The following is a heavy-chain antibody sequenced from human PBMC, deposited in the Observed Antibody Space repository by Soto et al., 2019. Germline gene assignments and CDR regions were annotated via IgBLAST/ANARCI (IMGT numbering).Heavy chain of an antibody. D-gene: IGHD1-26*01. V-gene: IGHV3-23*01. J-gene: IGHJ4*01. CDR2: ITFRGDYT. CDR3: ATSSSVGVFDS. Sequence: EVQLLESGGCLVQPGGSLRLSCAASGFTFSSLAMSWVRQAPGKGLAWLAAITFRGDYTYYADSVKGRFSLSKGKSRDRLDLGINTLQVGDTALYFYATSSSVGVFDSWGHGNLVHVSS. CDR1: GFTFSSLA.